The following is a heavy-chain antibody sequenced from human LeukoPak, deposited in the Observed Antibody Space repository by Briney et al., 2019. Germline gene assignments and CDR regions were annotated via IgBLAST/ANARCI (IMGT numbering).Heavy chain of an antibody. V-gene: IGHV3-48*04. Sequence: GGSLRLSCAASGFTFSSYGMSWVRQAPGKGLEWVSSISSGGYTIKYHDSVRGRFIISRDNANNSLYLQMNSLRGDDTASYYCATDSSGFSYWGQGILVAVSS. CDR2: ISSGGYTI. CDR1: GFTFSSYG. J-gene: IGHJ4*02. CDR3: ATDSSGFSY. D-gene: IGHD3-22*01.